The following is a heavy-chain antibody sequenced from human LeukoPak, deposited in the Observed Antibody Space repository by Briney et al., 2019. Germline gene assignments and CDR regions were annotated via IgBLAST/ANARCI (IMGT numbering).Heavy chain of an antibody. V-gene: IGHV4-39*01. CDR1: GGSISSSSYY. CDR3: ARQNYDSSGYYYFDY. CDR2: IYYSGST. D-gene: IGHD3-22*01. Sequence: SETLSLTCTVSGGSISSSSYYWGWIRQPPGKGLEWIGSIYYSGSTYYNPSLKSRVTISVDTSKIQFSLKLSSVTAADTAVYYCARQNYDSSGYYYFDYWGQGTLVTVSS. J-gene: IGHJ4*02.